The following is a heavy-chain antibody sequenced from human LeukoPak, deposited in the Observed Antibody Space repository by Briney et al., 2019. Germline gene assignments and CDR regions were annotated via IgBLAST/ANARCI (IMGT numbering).Heavy chain of an antibody. CDR3: ARHLDYGYYFDY. J-gene: IGHJ4*02. D-gene: IGHD4-17*01. V-gene: IGHV4-59*08. CDR1: GGSISSYY. CDR2: IYYSGST. Sequence: SETLSLTCTVSGGSISSYYWSWIRQPPGEGLEWIGYIYYSGSTNYNPSLKSRVTISVDTSKNQFSLKLSSVTAADTAVYYCARHLDYGYYFDYWGQGTLVTVSS.